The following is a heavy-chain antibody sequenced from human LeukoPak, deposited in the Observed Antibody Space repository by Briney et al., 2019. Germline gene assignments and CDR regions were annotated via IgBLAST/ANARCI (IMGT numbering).Heavy chain of an antibody. D-gene: IGHD3-10*01. CDR1: GGSISSYY. Sequence: SETLSLTCTVSGGSISSYYWSWIRQPPGKGLEWIGYIYYSGSTNYNPSLKSRVTISVDTSKNQFSLKLSSVTAADTAVYYCARGPRKVRGVIPIDYWGQGTLVTVSS. CDR2: IYYSGST. CDR3: ARGPRKVRGVIPIDY. V-gene: IGHV4-59*01. J-gene: IGHJ4*02.